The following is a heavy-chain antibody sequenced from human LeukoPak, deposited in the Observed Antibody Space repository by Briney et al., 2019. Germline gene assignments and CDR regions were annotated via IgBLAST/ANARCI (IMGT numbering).Heavy chain of an antibody. CDR2: ISYDGSNK. D-gene: IGHD5-18*01. CDR1: GFTFSSYA. Sequence: GGSLRLSCAASGFTFSSYAMHWVRQAPGKGLEWVAVISYDGSNKYYADSVKGRFTISRDNSKNTLYLQVNSLRAEDTAVYYCARVMGRYSYGPDYWGQGTLVTVSS. V-gene: IGHV3-30-3*01. J-gene: IGHJ4*02. CDR3: ARVMGRYSYGPDY.